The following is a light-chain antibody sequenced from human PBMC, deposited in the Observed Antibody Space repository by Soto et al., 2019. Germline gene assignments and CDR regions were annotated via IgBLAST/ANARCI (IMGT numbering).Light chain of an antibody. CDR3: QQFSTFSLT. V-gene: IGKV1-5*03. J-gene: IGKJ4*01. CDR1: QSISSW. Sequence: DIQLTQSPSTLSASVGDRVTITCRASQSISSWLAWYQQKPGKAPKLLIYKASSLESGVPSRFSGSESGTECTLTISSLQPDDFATYFCQQFSTFSLTFGGGTTVEIK. CDR2: KAS.